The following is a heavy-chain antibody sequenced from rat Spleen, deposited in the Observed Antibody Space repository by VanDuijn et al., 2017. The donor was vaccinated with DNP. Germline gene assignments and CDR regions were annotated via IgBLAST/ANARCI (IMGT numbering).Heavy chain of an antibody. J-gene: IGHJ2*01. V-gene: IGHV5-25*01. Sequence: EVQLVESGGGLVQPGRSLKLSCAASGFAFTNYAMAWVRQAPTKGLEWVASITNSGGSTYYPDSVKGRFTISRDNAKSTLYLQMDSLRSEDTATYYCASRAPGDYFYGGYFDYWGQGVMVTVSS. D-gene: IGHD1-6*01. CDR2: ITNSGGST. CDR3: ASRAPGDYFYGGYFDY. CDR1: GFAFTNYA.